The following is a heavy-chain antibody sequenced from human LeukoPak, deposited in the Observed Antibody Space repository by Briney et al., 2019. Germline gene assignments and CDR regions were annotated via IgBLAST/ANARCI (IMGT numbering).Heavy chain of an antibody. CDR2: IYSGGST. D-gene: IGHD6-13*01. CDR1: GFTVSTNY. V-gene: IGHV3-66*01. J-gene: IGHJ4*02. Sequence: GGSLRLSCAASGFTVSTNYMSWVRLAPGKGLEWVSVIYSGGSTYYADSVKGRFTISGDNSKNTLYFQMNSLRAEDTAVYYCARDTSASGLDYWGQGTLVTVSS. CDR3: ARDTSASGLDY.